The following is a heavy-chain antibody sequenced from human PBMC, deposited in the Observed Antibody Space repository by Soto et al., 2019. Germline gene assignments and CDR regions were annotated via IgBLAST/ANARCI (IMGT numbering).Heavy chain of an antibody. D-gene: IGHD3-10*01. CDR2: INHSGST. Sequence: SETLSLTCAVYGGSFSGYYWTWIRQPPGTGLEWIGEINHSGSTNYNPSLKSRVTISVDTSKNQFSLKLSSVTAADTAVYYCARVEGSGSYYKSGDMDAWGQARTVTVPS. V-gene: IGHV4-34*01. CDR3: ARVEGSGSYYKSGDMDA. CDR1: GGSFSGYY. J-gene: IGHJ6*02.